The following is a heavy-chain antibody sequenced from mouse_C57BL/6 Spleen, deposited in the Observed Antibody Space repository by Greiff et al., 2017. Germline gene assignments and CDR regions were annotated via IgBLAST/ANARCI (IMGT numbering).Heavy chain of an antibody. J-gene: IGHJ2*01. Sequence: VQLQQPGTELVKPGASVKLSCKASGYTFTSYWMHWVKQRPGQGHEWIGNINPSNGGTNYNEKFKSKATLTVDKSSSTAYMQLSSLTSEDSSVYYCARWDYDYDAGDYGYWGQGATLTVSS. D-gene: IGHD2-4*01. CDR2: INPSNGGT. CDR1: GYTFTSYW. CDR3: ARWDYDYDAGDYGY. V-gene: IGHV1-53*01.